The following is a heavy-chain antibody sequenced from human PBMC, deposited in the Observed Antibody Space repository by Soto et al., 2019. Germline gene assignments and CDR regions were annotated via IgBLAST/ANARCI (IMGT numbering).Heavy chain of an antibody. CDR2: ISSSSTYI. V-gene: IGHV3-21*01. Sequence: EVQLVESGGGLVKPGGSLRLSCAASGFTFSTYIMNWLRQAPGKGLELVSSISSSSTYIYYADSVKGRFTISRDSAKNSLYLQMNTLRAEDTAVYYCARGGYCSSTRRPLLPFDSWGQGNLVTVSS. J-gene: IGHJ4*02. D-gene: IGHD2-2*01. CDR1: GFTFSTYI. CDR3: ARGGYCSSTRRPLLPFDS.